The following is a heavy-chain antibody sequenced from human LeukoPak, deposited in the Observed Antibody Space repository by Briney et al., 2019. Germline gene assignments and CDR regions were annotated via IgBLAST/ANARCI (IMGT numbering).Heavy chain of an antibody. J-gene: IGHJ6*03. V-gene: IGHV1-8*02. Sequence: ASVKVSCKASGYTFTGYYMHWVRQAPGQGLEWMGWMNPNSGNTGYAQKFQGRVTMTRNTSISTAYMELSSLRSEDTAVYYCARGWFGEYTTYYYYYYMDVWGKGTTVTVSS. CDR3: ARGWFGEYTTYYYYYYMDV. D-gene: IGHD3-10*01. CDR2: MNPNSGNT. CDR1: GYTFTGYY.